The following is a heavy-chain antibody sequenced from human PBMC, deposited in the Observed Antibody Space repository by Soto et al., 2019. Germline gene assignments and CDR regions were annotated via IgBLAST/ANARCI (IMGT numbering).Heavy chain of an antibody. CDR1: GGTFSSYA. Sequence: QVQLVQSGAEVKKPGSSVKVSCKASGGTFSSYAISWVRQAPGQGLEWMGGIIPIFGTANYAQKFQGRVTITGDESTRTAYRALSSLRSEDRAVYYCARDHGGTGMIDAFDIWGQGTMVTVS. CDR2: IIPIFGTA. D-gene: IGHD5-18*01. J-gene: IGHJ3*02. V-gene: IGHV1-69*01. CDR3: ARDHGGTGMIDAFDI.